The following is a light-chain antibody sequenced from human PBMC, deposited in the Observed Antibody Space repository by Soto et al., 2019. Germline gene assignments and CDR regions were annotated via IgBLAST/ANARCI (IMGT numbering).Light chain of an antibody. V-gene: IGKV1-12*01. Sequence: DIQMTQSPSSVSASVGDIVTITCRASQGVGSWLAWYQQKPGKAPNLLIYGASNLHSGVPSRFSGSGSGTEFTLTISSLQPEDFATYFCQQTNSFPFTFGQGTRLDIK. CDR3: QQTNSFPFT. J-gene: IGKJ2*01. CDR2: GAS. CDR1: QGVGSW.